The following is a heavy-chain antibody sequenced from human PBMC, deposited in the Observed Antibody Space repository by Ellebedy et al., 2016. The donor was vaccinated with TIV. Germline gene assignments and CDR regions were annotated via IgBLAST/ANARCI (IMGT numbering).Heavy chain of an antibody. D-gene: IGHD6-19*01. CDR2: ISAYNGNT. J-gene: IGHJ3*02. V-gene: IGHV1-18*01. Sequence: ASVKVSCXASGYTFTSYGISWVRQAPGQGLEWMGWISAYNGNTNYAQKLQGRVTITADESTSTAYMEVSSLRSEDTAVYYCARDRKNYSSGWRQDDAFDIWGQGTMVTVSS. CDR3: ARDRKNYSSGWRQDDAFDI. CDR1: GYTFTSYG.